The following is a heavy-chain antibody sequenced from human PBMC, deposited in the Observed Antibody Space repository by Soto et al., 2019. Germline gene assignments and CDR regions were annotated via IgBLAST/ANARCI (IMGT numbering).Heavy chain of an antibody. D-gene: IGHD1-1*01. Sequence: QVQLQQWGAGLLKPSETLSLTCAVYGGFVSSGSYYWSWIRQPPGKGLEWIGEMSHSGGTHFNPSIKSRVTISVDTSKNQFSLKMSAVTAADPALYYCARVERGTATTVVDAFDIWGPGTMVTVSS. J-gene: IGHJ3*02. V-gene: IGHV4-34*01. CDR2: MSHSGGT. CDR1: GGFVSSGSYY. CDR3: ARVERGTATTVVDAFDI.